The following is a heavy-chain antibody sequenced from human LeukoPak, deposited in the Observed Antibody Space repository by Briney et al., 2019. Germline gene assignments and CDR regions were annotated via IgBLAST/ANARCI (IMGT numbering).Heavy chain of an antibody. Sequence: GSLRLSCAASDFSFTTYTMSWVRQAPGKGLEWIGYIYYTGNTNYNPSLKSRVTISVDTSKNQFSLKLSSVTAADTAVYYCARDRLQLQSWGQGTLVTVSS. CDR3: ARDRLQLQS. J-gene: IGHJ5*02. V-gene: IGHV4-59*01. CDR1: DFSFTTYT. D-gene: IGHD1-1*01. CDR2: IYYTGNT.